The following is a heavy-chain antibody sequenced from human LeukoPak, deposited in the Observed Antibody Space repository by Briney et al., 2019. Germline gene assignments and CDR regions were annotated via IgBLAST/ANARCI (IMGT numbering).Heavy chain of an antibody. Sequence: GGSLRLSSAAYRFTFCSDSMTWVPQAPGKGLEWVSTINGSGGSTSYADSVKGRFTISRDNSKNTLYLHMNGQSAEDTAIYYCAKDSFSTRWGQGTLVTVSS. CDR1: RFTFCSDS. D-gene: IGHD2-2*01. J-gene: IGHJ4*02. CDR3: AKDSFSTR. V-gene: IGHV3-23*01. CDR2: INGSGGST.